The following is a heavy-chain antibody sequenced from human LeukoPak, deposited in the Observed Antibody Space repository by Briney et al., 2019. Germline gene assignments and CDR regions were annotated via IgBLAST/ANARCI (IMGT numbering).Heavy chain of an antibody. Sequence: GGSLRLSCAASGFTFSSYAMSWVRQAPGKGLEWVSAISGRGGSTYYADSVKGRFTISRDNAKNSLYLQMNSLRAEDTAVYYCARDVGEYCSGGSCYHDYWGQGTLVTVSS. J-gene: IGHJ4*02. D-gene: IGHD2-15*01. CDR1: GFTFSSYA. V-gene: IGHV3-23*01. CDR3: ARDVGEYCSGGSCYHDY. CDR2: ISGRGGST.